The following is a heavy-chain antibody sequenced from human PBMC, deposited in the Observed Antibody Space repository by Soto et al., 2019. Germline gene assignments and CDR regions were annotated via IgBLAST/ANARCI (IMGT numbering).Heavy chain of an antibody. CDR1: GYTFTSYD. CDR2: MNPNSGNT. CDR3: AREQPVRGFDH. D-gene: IGHD6-13*01. Sequence: QVQLVQSGAEVKKPGASVKVSCKASGYTFTSYDINWVRQATGQGLEWMGWMNPNSGNTGYAQKFQGRVTMTRNTSSSTAYMKLSSLRAEDTAVYYRAREQPVRGFDHWGQGTQVTVSS. V-gene: IGHV1-8*01. J-gene: IGHJ5*02.